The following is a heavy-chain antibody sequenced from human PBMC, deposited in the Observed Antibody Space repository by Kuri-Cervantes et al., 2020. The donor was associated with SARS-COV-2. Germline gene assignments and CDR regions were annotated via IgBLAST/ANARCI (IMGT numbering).Heavy chain of an antibody. CDR1: GFTFSSYS. CDR2: ISSSSSYI. V-gene: IGHV3-21*01. Sequence: GESLKISCAASGFTFSSYSMNWVRQAPGKGLEWVSSISSSSSYIYYADSVKGRFTISRDNAKNSLYLQMNSLRAEDTAVYYCARGDPKYYYYYYGMDVWGQGTTVTVSS. J-gene: IGHJ6*02. CDR3: ARGDPKYYYYYYGMDV.